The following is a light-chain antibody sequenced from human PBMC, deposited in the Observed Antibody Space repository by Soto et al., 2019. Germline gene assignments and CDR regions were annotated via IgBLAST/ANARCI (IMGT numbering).Light chain of an antibody. Sequence: QSVLTQPPSVSAAPGQKVTISCSGSDSNIGNDHVSWYQQFPGTAPKLLIYENNKRPSGIPDRFSGSKSSTSATLDITGLQTGDEADYYCGTWDSGLSAGVIGGGTKLTVL. CDR2: ENN. J-gene: IGLJ3*02. V-gene: IGLV1-51*02. CDR3: GTWDSGLSAGV. CDR1: DSNIGNDH.